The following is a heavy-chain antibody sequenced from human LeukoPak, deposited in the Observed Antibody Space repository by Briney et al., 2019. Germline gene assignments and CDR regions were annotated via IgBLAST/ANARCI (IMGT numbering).Heavy chain of an antibody. V-gene: IGHV3-33*01. J-gene: IGHJ5*02. CDR2: IWYDGSNK. Sequence: PGGSLRLSCAASGFTFSSYGMHWVRQAPGKGVEWVAVIWYDGSNKYYADSVKGRFTISRDNSKNTLYLQMNSLRAEDTAVYYCARDYCGGDCYSFDPWGQGTLVTVSS. CDR1: GFTFSSYG. CDR3: ARDYCGGDCYSFDP. D-gene: IGHD2-21*01.